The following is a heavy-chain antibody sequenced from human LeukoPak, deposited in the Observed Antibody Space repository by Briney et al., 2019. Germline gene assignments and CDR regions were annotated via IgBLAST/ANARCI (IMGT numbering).Heavy chain of an antibody. V-gene: IGHV4-59*01. Sequence: SETLSLTCTVSGGPINYYYWSWIRQPPGEGLEWIGYISNGGTTNYNTSLKSRVTISVDKSKNQLSLKLGSVTAADTLVSHCVRLQPNTGEWAFDIWGQGTLVTVS. CDR2: ISNGGTT. J-gene: IGHJ3*02. CDR3: VRLQPNTGEWAFDI. D-gene: IGHD1-1*01. CDR1: GGPINYYY.